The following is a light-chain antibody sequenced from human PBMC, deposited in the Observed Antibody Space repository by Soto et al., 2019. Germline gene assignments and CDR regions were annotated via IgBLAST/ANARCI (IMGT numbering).Light chain of an antibody. J-gene: IGKJ2*01. V-gene: IGKV1-39*01. CDR1: QSISRN. CDR3: EESDSTPYS. Sequence: DIQLTQSPSSLSPSVGDRITLSCRASQSISRNLNWYQEMPGKAPSLLIYAARDLQSGVPARFSGSGSGTDFNRSFSSLQPEVLAMYSGEESDSTPYSFGEGTKLEI. CDR2: AAR.